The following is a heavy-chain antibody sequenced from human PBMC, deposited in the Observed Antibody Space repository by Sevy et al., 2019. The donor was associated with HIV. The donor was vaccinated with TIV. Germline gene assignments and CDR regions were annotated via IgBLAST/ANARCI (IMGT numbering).Heavy chain of an antibody. CDR3: AKVGALVPAAIPFNWFDP. CDR2: ISGSGGST. J-gene: IGHJ5*02. V-gene: IGHV3-23*01. CDR1: GFTFSSYA. D-gene: IGHD2-2*02. Sequence: GGSLRLSCAASGFTFSSYAMSWVRQAPGKGLEWVSAISGSGGSTYYADSVKGRFTISRDNSKNRLYLQMNSLRAEDTAVYYCAKVGALVPAAIPFNWFDPWGQGTLVTVSS.